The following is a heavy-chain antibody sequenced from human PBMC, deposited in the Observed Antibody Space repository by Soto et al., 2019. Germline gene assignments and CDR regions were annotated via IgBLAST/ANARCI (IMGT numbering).Heavy chain of an antibody. CDR2: ISSDGGTK. V-gene: IGHV3-30*03. CDR3: ARPGARRSSDGVTAWYFAL. CDR1: GFTFNTFA. D-gene: IGHD3-3*01. J-gene: IGHJ2*01. Sequence: QVQLVGSGGGVVRPGGSLRLSCVASGFTFNTFAIRWVRQAPGRGLEWVAVISSDGGTKYFSDSVRGRFTISRDNSKNTLSLQMDSLRAEDTAVYYCARPGARRSSDGVTAWYFALWGRGTLVTVSS.